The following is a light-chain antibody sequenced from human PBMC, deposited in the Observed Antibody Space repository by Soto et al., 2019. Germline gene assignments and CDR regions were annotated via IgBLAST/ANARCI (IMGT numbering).Light chain of an antibody. CDR2: KAS. CDR3: QQYDNYSGT. V-gene: IGKV1-5*03. J-gene: IGKJ1*01. CDR1: QSISSW. Sequence: DIQMTQSPSTLSASVGDRVTITCRASQSISSWLAWYQQKPGKAPKLLIHKASSLQSGVPSRFSGSGFGTEFTLTIISVQPDDFAIYYCQQYDNYSGTFGQGTKVEIK.